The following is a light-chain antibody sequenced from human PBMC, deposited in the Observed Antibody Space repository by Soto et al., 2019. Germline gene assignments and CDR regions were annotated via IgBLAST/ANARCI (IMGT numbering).Light chain of an antibody. Sequence: QSALTQPPSASGSPGQSVTISCTGTSTDVGAYNYVSWYQQHPGKAPKLMIYEVTKRPSGVPDRFSGSKSGNTASLTVSGLQTEDEADYYCSAWDASLHGRVFGGGTKLTVL. CDR1: STDVGAYNY. V-gene: IGLV2-8*01. CDR2: EVT. J-gene: IGLJ2*01. CDR3: SAWDASLHGRV.